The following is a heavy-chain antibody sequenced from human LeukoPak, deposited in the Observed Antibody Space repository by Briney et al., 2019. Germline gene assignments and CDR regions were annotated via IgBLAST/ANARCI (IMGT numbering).Heavy chain of an antibody. CDR3: ARDQLAYSGYDTLFDY. CDR2: ISGSGNRT. V-gene: IGHV3-23*01. CDR1: GFTFSSYA. D-gene: IGHD5-12*01. J-gene: IGHJ4*02. Sequence: PGGSLRLSCAASGFTFSSYAMSWVRQAPGKGLEWVSSISGSGNRTYYADSVKGRFTISRDNSKNTLYLQLNSLRPEDTAVYYCARDQLAYSGYDTLFDYWGQGTLVTVSS.